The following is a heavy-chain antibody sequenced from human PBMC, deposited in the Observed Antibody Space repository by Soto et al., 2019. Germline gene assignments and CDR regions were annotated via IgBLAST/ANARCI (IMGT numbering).Heavy chain of an antibody. CDR3: TWSLVARDAFDE. CDR1: VFTFSTSV. V-gene: IGHV3-23*01. D-gene: IGHD5-12*01. CDR2: ISGSGDRT. Sequence: EVQLSESGGGLVQPGGSLRLSCAASVFTFSTSVMSWVRQAPEKGLQWVSSISGSGDRTYYADSVKGRFTVSRDDSRNTLYLDITTVSADDTALYYCTWSLVARDAFDEWGQGTMVIVSS. J-gene: IGHJ3*01.